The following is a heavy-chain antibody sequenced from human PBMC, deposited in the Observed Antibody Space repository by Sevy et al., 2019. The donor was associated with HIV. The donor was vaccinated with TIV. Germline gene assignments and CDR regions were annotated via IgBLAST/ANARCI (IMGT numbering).Heavy chain of an antibody. V-gene: IGHV3-66*01. Sequence: GGSLRLSCAASGFTVSDNYMAWVRLAPGKGLEWVPLIDSDGSAYYADSVKGRFTISRDNVKNTLYLQINALRAEDTGLYFCARDRYYDASGYYYYYYGMDVWGQGTTVTVSS. J-gene: IGHJ6*02. CDR3: ARDRYYDASGYYYYYYGMDV. CDR2: IDSDGSA. D-gene: IGHD3-22*01. CDR1: GFTVSDNY.